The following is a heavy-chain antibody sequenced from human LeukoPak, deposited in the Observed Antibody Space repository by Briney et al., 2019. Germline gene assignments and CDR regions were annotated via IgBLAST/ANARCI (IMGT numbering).Heavy chain of an antibody. CDR1: GFTFSSYA. V-gene: IGHV3-64*01. CDR3: TRGVTYSSGPLDY. D-gene: IGHD6-19*01. J-gene: IGHJ4*02. CDR2: ISSNGGAT. Sequence: GGSLRLSCAASGFTFSSYAMHWVRQAPGRGLEYVSSISSNGGATYYANSVKGRFTISRDNSKNTLYLQMGSLRAEDMAVYYCTRGVTYSSGPLDYCGQGTLVTVSS.